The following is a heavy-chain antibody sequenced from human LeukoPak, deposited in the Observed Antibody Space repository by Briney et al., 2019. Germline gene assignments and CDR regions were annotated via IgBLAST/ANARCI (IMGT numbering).Heavy chain of an antibody. D-gene: IGHD6-19*01. V-gene: IGHV4-59*01. CDR3: ARGGVAAPYARSEYYFDL. CDR2: IYYSGSP. CDR1: GVSISSYS. Sequence: SETLSLTCSGSGVSISSYSWSWIRQAPGKGLEWIGSIYYSGSPNYNPSLRSRVTMSVDTSNNQISLWLSSVTSADTAVYYCARGGVAAPYARSEYYFDLWGQGTLVTVSS. J-gene: IGHJ4*02.